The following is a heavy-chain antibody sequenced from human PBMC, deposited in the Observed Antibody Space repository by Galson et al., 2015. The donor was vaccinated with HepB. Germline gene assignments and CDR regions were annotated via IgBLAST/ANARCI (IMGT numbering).Heavy chain of an antibody. CDR2: INPNTGGT. V-gene: IGHV1-2*02. Sequence: SVKVSCKASGYTFTDYYMHRVRQAPGERPEWMGWINPNTGGTNSAQKFQGRVTMTRDTSISTAYMELRGLKSDDTAVYYCARVAWVAGTTRSNYWGQGSLVTVSS. J-gene: IGHJ4*02. D-gene: IGHD1-7*01. CDR1: GYTFTDYY. CDR3: ARVAWVAGTTRSNY.